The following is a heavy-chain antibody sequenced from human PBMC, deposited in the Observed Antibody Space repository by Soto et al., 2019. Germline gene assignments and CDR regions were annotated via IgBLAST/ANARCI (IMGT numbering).Heavy chain of an antibody. Sequence: GGSLRLSCAASGFTFSSYAMSWVRQAPGKGLEWVSGISGAGDSTYYADSVKGRFTISRDNSKNTLYVQMNSLRAEDTAVYYCAMGYNYAPFDPWGQGTLVTVSS. CDR1: GFTFSSYA. D-gene: IGHD5-18*01. J-gene: IGHJ5*02. V-gene: IGHV3-23*01. CDR2: ISGAGDST. CDR3: AMGYNYAPFDP.